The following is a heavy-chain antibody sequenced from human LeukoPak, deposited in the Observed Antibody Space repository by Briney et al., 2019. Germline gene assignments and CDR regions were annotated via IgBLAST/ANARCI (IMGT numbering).Heavy chain of an antibody. V-gene: IGHV4-34*01. J-gene: IGHJ5*02. CDR2: INHSGST. Sequence: PSETLSLTCAVYGESFSGYYWSWIRQPPGKGLEWIGEINHSGSTNYNPSLKSRVTISVDTSKNQFSLKLSSVTAADTAVYYCARAPPMVRGVISWFDPWGQGTLVTVSS. CDR3: ARAPPMVRGVISWFDP. CDR1: GESFSGYY. D-gene: IGHD3-10*01.